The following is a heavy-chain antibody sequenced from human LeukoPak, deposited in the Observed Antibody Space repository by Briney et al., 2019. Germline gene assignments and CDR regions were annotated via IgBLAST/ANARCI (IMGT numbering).Heavy chain of an antibody. CDR1: GFTFSSYS. Sequence: GGSLRLSCAASGFTFSSYSMTWVRQAPGKGLEWVSSISSSSSSYIYYADSVKGRFTISRDNAKNSLYLQMNSLRAEDTAVYYCARDRRRDGYNYAFDIWGQGTMVTVSS. J-gene: IGHJ3*02. CDR2: ISSSSSSYI. D-gene: IGHD5-24*01. V-gene: IGHV3-21*01. CDR3: ARDRRRDGYNYAFDI.